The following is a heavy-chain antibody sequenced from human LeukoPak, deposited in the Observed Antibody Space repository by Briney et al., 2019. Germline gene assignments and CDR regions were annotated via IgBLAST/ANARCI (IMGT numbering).Heavy chain of an antibody. CDR3: AREYSSPYYYYGMDV. D-gene: IGHD6-13*01. Sequence: ASVKVSRKASGYTFTSYGISWVRQAPGQGLEWMGWISAYNGNTNYAQKLQGRVTMTTDTSTSTAYMELRSLRSDDTAVYYCAREYSSPYYYYGMDVWGQGTTVTVSS. V-gene: IGHV1-18*01. J-gene: IGHJ6*02. CDR2: ISAYNGNT. CDR1: GYTFTSYG.